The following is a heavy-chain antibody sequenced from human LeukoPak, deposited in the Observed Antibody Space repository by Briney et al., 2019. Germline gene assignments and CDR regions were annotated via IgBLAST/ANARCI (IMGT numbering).Heavy chain of an antibody. J-gene: IGHJ4*02. CDR2: IRYDGSDK. CDR3: AKDTPTTGYHLDS. D-gene: IGHD1-1*01. Sequence: PGGSLRLSCAASGFTFSAYDMHWVREAPGKELEWVAFIRYDGSDKSYADSVKGRFTISRDNSENTLYLQINSLRVEDTAVYFCAKDTPTTGYHLDSWGQGTLVTVSS. V-gene: IGHV3-30*02. CDR1: GFTFSAYD.